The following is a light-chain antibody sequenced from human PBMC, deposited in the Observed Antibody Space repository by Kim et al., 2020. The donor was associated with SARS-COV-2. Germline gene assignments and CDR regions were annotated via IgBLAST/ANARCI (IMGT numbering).Light chain of an antibody. V-gene: IGLV3-1*01. CDR1: KLGDKY. CDR2: QDS. J-gene: IGLJ2*01. CDR3: QAWDSSIVV. Sequence: VSTGQTASITCSGDKLGDKYACWYQQKPGQSPVLVIYQDSKRPSGIPERFSGSNSGNTATLTISGTQAMDEADYYCQAWDSSIVVFGGGTQLTVL.